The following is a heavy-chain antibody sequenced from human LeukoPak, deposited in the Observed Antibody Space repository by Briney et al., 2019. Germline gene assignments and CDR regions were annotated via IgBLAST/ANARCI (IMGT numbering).Heavy chain of an antibody. D-gene: IGHD6-13*01. CDR2: IYPGDSDI. V-gene: IGHV5-51*01. J-gene: IGHJ5*02. Sequence: GESLKISCKGSGYSFTSYWIGWVRQMAGNGLEWMAIIYPGDSDIRYSPSFEGQVPISADKSISTAYLQWRSLKASDSGMYFCSIALAGSYHWIDPWGQGTLVSVSS. CDR1: GYSFTSYW. CDR3: SIALAGSYHWIDP.